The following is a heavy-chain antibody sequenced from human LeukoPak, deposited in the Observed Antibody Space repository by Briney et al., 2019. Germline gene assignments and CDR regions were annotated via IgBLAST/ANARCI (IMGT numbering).Heavy chain of an antibody. CDR2: IRYDGSNK. CDR3: AKDKQQLVYIDY. D-gene: IGHD6-13*01. J-gene: IGHJ4*02. Sequence: GGSLRLSCAASGFTFSSYGMHWVRQAPGKGLEWVAFIRYDGSNKYYADSVKGRFTISRDNSKNTLYLQMNSLRAEDTAVYYCAKDKQQLVYIDYWGQGTLVTVSS. CDR1: GFTFSSYG. V-gene: IGHV3-30*02.